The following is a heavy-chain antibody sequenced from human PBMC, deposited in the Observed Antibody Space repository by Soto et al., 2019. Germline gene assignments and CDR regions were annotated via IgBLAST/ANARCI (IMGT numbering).Heavy chain of an antibody. CDR1: GGSFSGYY. Sequence: SETLSLTCAVYGGSFSGYYWSRIRQPPGKGLEWIGEINHSGSTNYNPSLKSRVTISVDTSKNQFSLKLSSVTAADTAVYYCASSTDWSGVDYWGQGTLVTVSS. V-gene: IGHV4-34*01. CDR2: INHSGST. J-gene: IGHJ4*02. CDR3: ASSTDWSGVDY. D-gene: IGHD3-3*01.